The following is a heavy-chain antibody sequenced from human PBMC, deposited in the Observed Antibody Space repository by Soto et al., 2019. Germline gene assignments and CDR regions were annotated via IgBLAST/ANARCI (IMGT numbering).Heavy chain of an antibody. CDR2: INPNSGGT. Sequence: QVPLVQSGAEVKKPGASVKVSCKASGYTFTGYYMHWVRQAPGQGLEWMGWINPNSGGTNYAQKFQGWVTMTRDTSISTAYMELSRLRSDDTAVYYCARDLTEFGGVIAVLDYWGQGTLVTVSS. J-gene: IGHJ4*02. CDR3: ARDLTEFGGVIAVLDY. V-gene: IGHV1-2*04. D-gene: IGHD3-16*02. CDR1: GYTFTGYY.